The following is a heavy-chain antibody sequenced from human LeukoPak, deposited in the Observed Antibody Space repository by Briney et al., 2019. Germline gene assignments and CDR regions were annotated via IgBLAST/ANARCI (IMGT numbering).Heavy chain of an antibody. V-gene: IGHV3-21*01. J-gene: IGHJ4*01. CDR1: GLTSSKDT. CDR2: IAGSSGYI. CDR3: AKDRGAYCGGDCYLGFDY. D-gene: IGHD2-21*02. Sequence: GGSLRLSCAASGLTSSKDTMNWVRQAPGKGLEWVSSIAGSSGYISYADSVKGRFTISRDNAKKSLYLQMTSLTALDTASFSCAKDRGAYCGGDCYLGFDYWGRGTLVTVSS.